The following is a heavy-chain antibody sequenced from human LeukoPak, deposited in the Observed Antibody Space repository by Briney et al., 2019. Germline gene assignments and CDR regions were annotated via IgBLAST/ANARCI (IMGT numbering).Heavy chain of an antibody. V-gene: IGHV3-48*01. CDR3: ARFSYASYYFDY. D-gene: IGHD5-18*01. J-gene: IGHJ4*02. CDR1: GFTFSSYN. Sequence: PGGSLRLSCAASGFTFSSYNMNWVRQAPGKGLGWVSYISSSSNTIYYADSVKGRFTISRDNAKNSLYLQMNSLRAEDTAVYYCARFSYASYYFDYWGQGTLVTVSS. CDR2: ISSSSNTI.